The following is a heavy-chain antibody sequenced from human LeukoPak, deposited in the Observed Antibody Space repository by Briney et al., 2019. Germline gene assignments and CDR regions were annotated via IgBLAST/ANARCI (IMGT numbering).Heavy chain of an antibody. CDR2: ISYDGSNK. J-gene: IGHJ3*02. D-gene: IGHD6-13*01. V-gene: IGHV3-30*18. CDR3: AKELAYIAAAGSAFDI. CDR1: GFTFSSYG. Sequence: PGGSLRLSCAASGFTFSSYGMHWVRQAPGKGLEWVAVISYDGSNKYYADSVKGRFTISRDNSKNTLYLQMNSLRAEDTAVYYCAKELAYIAAAGSAFDIWGQGTMVTVSS.